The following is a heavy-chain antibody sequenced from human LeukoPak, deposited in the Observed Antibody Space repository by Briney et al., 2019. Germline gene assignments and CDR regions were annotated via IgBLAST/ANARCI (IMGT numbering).Heavy chain of an antibody. D-gene: IGHD3-10*01. CDR3: AKVGLWFGELRSFDI. Sequence: GESLRLSCAASGFTFSTYAMSWVRQAPGKGLEWVSTISGGGGSTYYADSVKGRFSISRDNSKNTLYLQMNSLRAEDAAVYYCAKVGLWFGELRSFDIWGQGTMVTVST. J-gene: IGHJ3*02. V-gene: IGHV3-23*01. CDR1: GFTFSTYA. CDR2: ISGGGGST.